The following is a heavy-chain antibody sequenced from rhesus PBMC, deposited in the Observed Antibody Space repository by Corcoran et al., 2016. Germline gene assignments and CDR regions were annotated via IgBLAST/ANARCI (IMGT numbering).Heavy chain of an antibody. V-gene: IGHV4-127*01. CDR2: IGGSSGST. CDR1: GGSFSSGYG. J-gene: IGHJ6*01. D-gene: IGHD3-16*01. CDR3: ARDRITFGLDS. Sequence: QVQLQESGPGLVKPSETLSLTCAVSGGSFSSGYGWSWIRQPPGKGLGWIGYIGGSSGSTNDNPSLKVRVTISKDTSKTQFSLKLSSVTAADTAVYYCARDRITFGLDSWGQGVVVTVSS.